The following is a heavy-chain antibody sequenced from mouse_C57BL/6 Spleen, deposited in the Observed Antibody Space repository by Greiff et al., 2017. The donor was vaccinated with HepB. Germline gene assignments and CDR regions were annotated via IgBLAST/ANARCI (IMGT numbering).Heavy chain of an antibody. D-gene: IGHD2-10*01. Sequence: VQLKESGPELVKPGASVKMSCKASGYTFTDYNMHWVKQSHGKSLEWIGYINPNNGGTSYNQKFKGKATLTVNKSSSTAYMELRSLTSEDSAVYYCARRTPYYENAMDYWGQGTSVTVSS. CDR2: INPNNGGT. CDR3: ARRTPYYENAMDY. J-gene: IGHJ4*01. V-gene: IGHV1-22*01. CDR1: GYTFTDYN.